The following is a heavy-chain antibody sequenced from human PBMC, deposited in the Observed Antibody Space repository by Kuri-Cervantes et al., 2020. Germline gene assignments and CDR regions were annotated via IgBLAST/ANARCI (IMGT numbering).Heavy chain of an antibody. CDR2: ISYDGSKT. CDR1: GFSFSSYA. Sequence: GESLKISCAASGFSFSSYAMYWVRQAPGKGLEWVAVISYDGSKTYYPESVKGRFTISRDNSKNTVYLHMNSLRAEETAIYYCAKGSYGDYVGGAFDVWGQGTMVTVSS. V-gene: IGHV3-30*18. J-gene: IGHJ3*01. CDR3: AKGSYGDYVGGAFDV. D-gene: IGHD4-17*01.